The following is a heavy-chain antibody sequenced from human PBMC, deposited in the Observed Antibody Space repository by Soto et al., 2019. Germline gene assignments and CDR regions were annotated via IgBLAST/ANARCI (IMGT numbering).Heavy chain of an antibody. CDR2: ISYDGSNK. CDR3: ARDHPSAYCGGDCYSFLDP. V-gene: IGHV3-30-3*01. J-gene: IGHJ5*02. D-gene: IGHD2-21*02. Sequence: PGGSLRLSCAASGFAFSSFAMHWVRQAPGKGLEWVALISYDGSNKYYADSVKGRFTISRDNSKNTLYLQMNSLRAEDTAVYYCARDHPSAYCGGDCYSFLDPWGQGTLVTVSS. CDR1: GFAFSSFA.